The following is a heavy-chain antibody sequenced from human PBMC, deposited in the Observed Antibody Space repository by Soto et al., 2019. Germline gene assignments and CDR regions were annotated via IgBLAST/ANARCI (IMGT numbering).Heavy chain of an antibody. D-gene: IGHD6-13*01. J-gene: IGHJ5*02. Sequence: ASVQVPCKASGYTFTSYGISWVRQAPGQGLEWMGWISAYNGNTNYAQKLQGRVTMTTDTSTSTAYMELRSLRSDDTAVYYCARDISAAGRGNWFDPWGQGTLVTVS. CDR1: GYTFTSYG. CDR2: ISAYNGNT. CDR3: ARDISAAGRGNWFDP. V-gene: IGHV1-18*04.